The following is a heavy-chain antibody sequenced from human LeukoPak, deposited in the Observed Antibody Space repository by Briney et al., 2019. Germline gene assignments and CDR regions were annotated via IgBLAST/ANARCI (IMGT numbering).Heavy chain of an antibody. J-gene: IGHJ6*03. CDR1: GGSISSYY. Sequence: SETLSLTCTVSGGSISSYYWSWIRQPPGKGLEWIGYIYYSGSTNYNPSLKSRVTISVDTSKKQFSLKLSSVTTADTAVYYCARLAHLGYCSSTSCPPPQTYYMDVWGKGTTVTVSS. CDR3: ARLAHLGYCSSTSCPPPQTYYMDV. D-gene: IGHD2-2*01. V-gene: IGHV4-59*01. CDR2: IYYSGST.